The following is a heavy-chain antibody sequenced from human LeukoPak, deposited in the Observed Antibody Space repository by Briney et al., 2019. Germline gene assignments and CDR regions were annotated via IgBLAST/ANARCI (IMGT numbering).Heavy chain of an antibody. V-gene: IGHV3-21*01. CDR2: ISSRSYYI. D-gene: IGHD3-10*01. Sequence: NPGGSLRLSCAASRFTFSNYSMNWVRQAPGKGLEWVSSISSRSYYIFYADSVKGRFTISRDNAKNSLYLQMSSLRAEDTAVYYCARDLYGSGTHWNNWFDPWGQGTLVTVSS. CDR1: RFTFSNYS. J-gene: IGHJ5*02. CDR3: ARDLYGSGTHWNNWFDP.